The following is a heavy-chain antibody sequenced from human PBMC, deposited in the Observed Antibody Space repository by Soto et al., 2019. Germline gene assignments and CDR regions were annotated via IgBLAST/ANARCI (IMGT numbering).Heavy chain of an antibody. V-gene: IGHV4-31*03. J-gene: IGHJ4*02. D-gene: IGHD4-17*01. CDR3: ARDTYGGMLDF. CDR1: GGSILNGGHY. CDR2: IFFSGNT. Sequence: TLSLTSTVSGGSILNGGHYWTWIRQHPGKGLEWIGRIFFSGNTHYNPALKSRLTFSLDTAKNQFSLKLTSVTAEDTAIYYCARDTYGGMLDFWGPGTLVTVSS.